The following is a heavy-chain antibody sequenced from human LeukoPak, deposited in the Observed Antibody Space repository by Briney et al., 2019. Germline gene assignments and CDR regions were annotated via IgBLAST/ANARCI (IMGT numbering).Heavy chain of an antibody. CDR1: GFTFSSYS. V-gene: IGHV3-21*01. D-gene: IGHD1-1*01. J-gene: IGHJ3*02. CDR2: ISSSSSYI. CDR3: AKYAYNWNAPDGFDM. Sequence: GGSLRLSCAASGFTFSSYSMNWVRQAPGKGLEWVSSISSSSSYIYYADSVKGRFTISRDNAKNSLYLQMNSLRTDDTSVYFCAKYAYNWNAPDGFDMWGQGTMVIVSS.